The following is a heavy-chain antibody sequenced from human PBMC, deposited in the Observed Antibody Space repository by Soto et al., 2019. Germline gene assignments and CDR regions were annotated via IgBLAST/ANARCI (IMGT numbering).Heavy chain of an antibody. CDR3: ARMGVVAATPNLFDP. D-gene: IGHD2-15*01. J-gene: IGHJ5*02. Sequence: SETLSLTCTVSGGSISSYYWSWIRQPPGKGLEWIGYIYYSGSTNYNPSLKSRVTISVDTSKNQFSLKLSSVTAADTAVYYCARMGVVAATPNLFDPWGQGTLVTVSS. V-gene: IGHV4-59*01. CDR2: IYYSGST. CDR1: GGSISSYY.